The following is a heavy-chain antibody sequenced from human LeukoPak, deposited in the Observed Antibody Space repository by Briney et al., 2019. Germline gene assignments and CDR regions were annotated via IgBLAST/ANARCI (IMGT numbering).Heavy chain of an antibody. CDR1: AFTFSSYG. Sequence: PGGSLRLSCAASAFTFSSYGMGWVRQSPGKGLEWVSALSASGDNTYYADSVKGRFTISRDHSKNTLYLQMTSLRAEETAVYYCAKEKGPRLPFDYWGQGALVTVSS. CDR2: LSASGDNT. V-gene: IGHV3-23*01. CDR3: AKEKGPRLPFDY. J-gene: IGHJ4*02. D-gene: IGHD5-12*01.